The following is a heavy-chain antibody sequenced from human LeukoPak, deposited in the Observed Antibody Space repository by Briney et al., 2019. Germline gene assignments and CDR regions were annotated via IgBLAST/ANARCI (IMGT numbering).Heavy chain of an antibody. CDR1: GFTFTNYW. V-gene: IGHV3-7*05. CDR2: IKPDGSEK. J-gene: IGHJ4*02. D-gene: IGHD4-17*01. Sequence: GGSLRLSCAASGFTFTNYWMSWVRQAPGKGLERVANIKPDGSEKYYVDSVKGRFTISRDNSKNTLYLQMNSLRAEDTAVYYCAKEHDYGDFFDYWGQGTLVTVSS. CDR3: AKEHDYGDFFDY.